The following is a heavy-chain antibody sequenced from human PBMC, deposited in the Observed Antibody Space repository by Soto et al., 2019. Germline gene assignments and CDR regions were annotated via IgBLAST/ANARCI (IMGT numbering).Heavy chain of an antibody. J-gene: IGHJ6*02. V-gene: IGHV3-21*01. D-gene: IGHD6-19*01. Sequence: EVQLVESGGGLVKPGGSLTLSCAASGFTFSNYTMNWVRQAPGKGLEWVSSISRSSRNIYYEDSVKGRFTIARDNAKNAMDLHMHSLRAGDTAVYYCARDLKVAGTNSFYFYGMDVWGQGTTVTVSS. CDR1: GFTFSNYT. CDR3: ARDLKVAGTNSFYFYGMDV. CDR2: ISRSSRNI.